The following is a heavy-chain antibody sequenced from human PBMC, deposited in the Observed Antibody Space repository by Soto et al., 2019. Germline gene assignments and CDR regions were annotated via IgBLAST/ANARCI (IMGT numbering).Heavy chain of an antibody. J-gene: IGHJ4*02. V-gene: IGHV3-23*01. CDR3: ARLLGSSSWRFDY. CDR1: GFKFSSYA. CDR2: ISSSDGST. D-gene: IGHD6-13*01. Sequence: GGSLRLSCAASGFKFSSYAMSWVRQAPGKGLEWVSGISSSDGSTYYADSVKGQVTISADKSISTAYLQWSSLKASDSAMYYCARLLGSSSWRFDYWGQGTLVTVSS.